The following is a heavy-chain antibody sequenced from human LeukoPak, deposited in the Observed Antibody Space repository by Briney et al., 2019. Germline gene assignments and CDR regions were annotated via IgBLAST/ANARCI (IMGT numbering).Heavy chain of an antibody. Sequence: ASVKVSCKASGYTFTGYYMHWVRQAPGQGLEWMGWINPNGGGTNYAQKFQGRVTMTRDTSISTAYMELSRLRSDDTAVYYCARGTDYYDSSGYYYVGGYFDYWGQGTLVTVSS. CDR1: GYTFTGYY. CDR3: ARGTDYYDSSGYYYVGGYFDY. V-gene: IGHV1-2*02. CDR2: INPNGGGT. J-gene: IGHJ4*02. D-gene: IGHD3-22*01.